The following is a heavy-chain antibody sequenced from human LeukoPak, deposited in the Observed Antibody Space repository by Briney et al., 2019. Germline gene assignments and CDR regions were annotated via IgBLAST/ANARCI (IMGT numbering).Heavy chain of an antibody. CDR2: ISGNGGGT. V-gene: IGHV3-23*01. CDR1: GITFSSYA. J-gene: IGHJ4*02. Sequence: GSLRLSCAASGITFSSYAMSWVRQAPGKGLEWVSGISGNGGGTYYADSVKGRSTISRDNSKNTLYLQMNSLRAEDTAVYYCAKSFGYSRSWFDYWGQGTLVTVSS. CDR3: AKSFGYSRSWFDY. D-gene: IGHD6-13*01.